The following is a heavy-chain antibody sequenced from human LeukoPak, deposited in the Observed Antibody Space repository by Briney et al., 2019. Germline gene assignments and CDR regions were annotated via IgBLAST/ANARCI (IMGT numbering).Heavy chain of an antibody. D-gene: IGHD4-17*01. V-gene: IGHV1-3*01. CDR3: ARIATTVTTPFDY. CDR2: INAGNGNT. Sequence: ASVKVSCKASGYTFTSYAMHWVRQAPGQRLEWMGWINAGNGNTKYSQKFQGRVTITRDTSASTAYMELSSLRSEDTAVYYCARIATTVTTPFDYWGQGTLDTVSS. CDR1: GYTFTSYA. J-gene: IGHJ4*02.